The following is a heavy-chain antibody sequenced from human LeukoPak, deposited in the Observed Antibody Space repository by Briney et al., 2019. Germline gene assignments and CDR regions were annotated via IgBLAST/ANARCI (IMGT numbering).Heavy chain of an antibody. CDR1: GFTFRSYS. V-gene: IGHV3-21*01. CDR3: ARDYYGSGSYDY. J-gene: IGHJ4*02. CDR2: ISSSSSYI. Sequence: GGSLRLSCAASGFTFRSYSMNWVRQAPGKGLEWVSSISSSSSYIYYADSVKGRFTISRDNAKNSLYLQMNSLRAEDTAVYYCARDYYGSGSYDYWGQGTLVTVSS. D-gene: IGHD3-10*01.